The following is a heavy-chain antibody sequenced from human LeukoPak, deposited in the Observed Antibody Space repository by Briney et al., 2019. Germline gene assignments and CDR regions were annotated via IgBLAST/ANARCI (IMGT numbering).Heavy chain of an antibody. V-gene: IGHV1-8*01. CDR2: MNPNSGNT. CDR1: GYTFTSYD. Sequence: ASVKVSCKASGYTFTSYDINWVRQATGQGLEWMGWMNPNSGNTGYAQKFQGRVTMTRNTSISTAYMELSSLRSEDTAVYYCARGSDSSEDWVLDYWGQGTLVTVSS. D-gene: IGHD6-19*01. CDR3: ARGSDSSEDWVLDY. J-gene: IGHJ4*02.